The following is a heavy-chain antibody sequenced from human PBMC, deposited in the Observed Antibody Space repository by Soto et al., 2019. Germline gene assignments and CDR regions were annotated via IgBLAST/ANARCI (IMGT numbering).Heavy chain of an antibody. Sequence: QVQLVESGGGVVQPGRSLRLSCSASGFTFSDFEMYWVRQAPGKGLDWVSFISYDGSNQYYAGSVKGRFTVSRDNSKNTLFLLMNSLRPEDTAVYFCARRTGTAPRFDYWGQGTLVTFSS. CDR1: GFTFSDFE. J-gene: IGHJ4*02. D-gene: IGHD1-7*01. V-gene: IGHV3-30-3*01. CDR2: ISYDGSNQ. CDR3: ARRTGTAPRFDY.